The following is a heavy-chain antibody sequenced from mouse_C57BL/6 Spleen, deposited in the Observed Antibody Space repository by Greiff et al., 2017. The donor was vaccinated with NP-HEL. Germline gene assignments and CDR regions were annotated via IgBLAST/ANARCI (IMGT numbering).Heavy chain of an antibody. CDR1: GYTFTSYW. Sequence: VQLQQSGAELVKPGASVKLSCKASGYTFTSYWMQWVKQRPGQGLEWIGEIDPSDSYTNYNQKFKGKATLTVDTSSSTAYMQLSSLTSEDSAVYYCAAYDSNYDYAMDYWGQGTSVTVSS. CDR3: AAYDSNYDYAMDY. V-gene: IGHV1-50*01. D-gene: IGHD2-5*01. CDR2: IDPSDSYT. J-gene: IGHJ4*01.